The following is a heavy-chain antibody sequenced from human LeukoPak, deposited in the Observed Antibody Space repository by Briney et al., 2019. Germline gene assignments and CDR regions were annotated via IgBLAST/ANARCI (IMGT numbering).Heavy chain of an antibody. CDR1: GFTFSSYA. CDR3: AKLEGITMVRGANDY. CDR2: ISGSGGST. Sequence: PGGSLRLSCAASGFTFSSYAMSRVRQAPGKGLEWVSAISGSGGSTYYADSVKGRFTISRDNSKNTLYLQMNSLRAEDTAVYYCAKLEGITMVRGANDYWGQGTLVTVSS. D-gene: IGHD3-10*01. V-gene: IGHV3-23*01. J-gene: IGHJ4*02.